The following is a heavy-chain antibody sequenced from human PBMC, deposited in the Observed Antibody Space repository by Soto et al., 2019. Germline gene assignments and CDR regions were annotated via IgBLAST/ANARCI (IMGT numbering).Heavy chain of an antibody. D-gene: IGHD3-3*01. CDR1: GGTFSSYT. J-gene: IGHJ5*02. V-gene: IGHV1-69*02. CDR3: AGAVGVYDALNWFDP. CDR2: IIPILGIA. Sequence: QVQLVQSGAEVKKPGSSVKVSCKASGGTFSSYTISWVRQAPGQGLEWMGRIIPILGIANYAQKFQGRVTSTADKSASTAYMELSSLRSEDTAVYYCAGAVGVYDALNWFDPWGQGTLVTVSS.